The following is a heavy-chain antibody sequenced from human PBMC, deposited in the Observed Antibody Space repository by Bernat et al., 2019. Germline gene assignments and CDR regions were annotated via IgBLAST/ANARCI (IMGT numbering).Heavy chain of an antibody. Sequence: EVQLVESGGGLVQPGGSLRLSCEASGSTFSKYWMHWFRQAPGKGLVWVSRIHSDGTTIYADSVKGRFTMSRENAKSTLYLQMNSLSAEDTAVYYCARGPDIPATSSFTHGMDVWGQGTTVTVSS. V-gene: IGHV3-74*01. D-gene: IGHD2-2*01. CDR3: ARGPDIPATSSFTHGMDV. CDR2: IHSDGTT. CDR1: GSTFSKYW. J-gene: IGHJ6*02.